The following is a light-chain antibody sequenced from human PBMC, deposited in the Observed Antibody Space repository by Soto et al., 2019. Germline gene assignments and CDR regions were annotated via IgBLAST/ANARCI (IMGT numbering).Light chain of an antibody. CDR2: WAS. J-gene: IGKJ4*01. V-gene: IGKV4-1*01. Sequence: DIVMTQSPDSLAVSLGERATINCKSSQSVLYSSNNKNYLAWYQHKPGQPPKLLLYWASTRESGVPDRFSGSGSGTDFTLTISSLQAEDVALYYCQQYYSTPLTFGGGTKVDIK. CDR1: QSVLYSSNNKNY. CDR3: QQYYSTPLT.